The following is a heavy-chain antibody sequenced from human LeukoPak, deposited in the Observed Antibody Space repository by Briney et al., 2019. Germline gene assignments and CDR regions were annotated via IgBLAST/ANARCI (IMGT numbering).Heavy chain of an antibody. CDR1: GFTFSSCG. J-gene: IGHJ4*02. CDR2: ISYDGSNK. V-gene: IGHV3-30*18. D-gene: IGHD3-22*01. Sequence: PGRSLRLSCAASGFTFSSCGMHWVRQAPGKGLEWVAVISYDGSNKYYADSVKGRFTISRDNSKNTLYLQMNSLRAEDTAVYYCAKDRHDSSGYYPFDYWGQGTLVTVSS. CDR3: AKDRHDSSGYYPFDY.